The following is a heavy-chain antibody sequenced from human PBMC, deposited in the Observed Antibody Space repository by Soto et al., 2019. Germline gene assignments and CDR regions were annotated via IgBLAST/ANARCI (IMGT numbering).Heavy chain of an antibody. CDR3: ATTASGTNYFDH. Sequence: QVQLVQSGTEARKPGASVKVSCRASGYIFTGYAIQWVRQAPGQRLEWMGWIAAGNGNTRYSQKFQDRVTNSRDISASTAYMELTSLRSEDTAIYYCATTASGTNYFDHWGQGTLVTVYS. V-gene: IGHV1-3*01. D-gene: IGHD4-4*01. CDR2: IAAGNGNT. J-gene: IGHJ4*02. CDR1: GYIFTGYA.